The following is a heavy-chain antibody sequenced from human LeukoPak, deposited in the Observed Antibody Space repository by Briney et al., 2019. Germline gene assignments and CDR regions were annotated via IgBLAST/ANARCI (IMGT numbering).Heavy chain of an antibody. D-gene: IGHD6-19*01. CDR2: ISSSSSYI. CDR3: ARDRSTMYSSGWPNDY. J-gene: IGHJ4*02. CDR1: GFTFSSYS. V-gene: IGHV3-21*01. Sequence: GGSLRLSCAASGFTFSSYSMNWVRQAPGKGLEWVSSISSSSSYIYYADSVKGRFTISRDNDKNSLYLQMNSLRAEDTAVYYCARDRSTMYSSGWPNDYWGQGTLVTVSS.